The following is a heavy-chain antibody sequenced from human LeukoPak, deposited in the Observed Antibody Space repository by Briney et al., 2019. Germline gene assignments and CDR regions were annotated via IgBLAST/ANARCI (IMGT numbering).Heavy chain of an antibody. CDR1: GGSMSSYF. V-gene: IGHV4-59*01. CDR2: IYYSGST. CDR3: ARVRSTFSGAFDI. Sequence: SETLSLTCLVSGGSMSSYFWSWIRQPAGKGLEWIGYIYYSGSTNYNPSLKSRVTISVDTSKNQFSLKLSSVTAADTAVYYCARVRSTFSGAFDIWGQGTMVTVSS. J-gene: IGHJ3*02.